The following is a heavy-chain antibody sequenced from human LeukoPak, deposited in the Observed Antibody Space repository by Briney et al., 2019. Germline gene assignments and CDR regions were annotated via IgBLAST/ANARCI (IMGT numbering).Heavy chain of an antibody. CDR2: IKKDGSEE. D-gene: IGHD1/OR15-1a*01. Sequence: GGSLRLSCAASGFSFSGYWMVWVRQAPGRGLEWVDNIKKDGSEESYLDSVKGRFTVSRDNAKNSLFLQMNSLRSAHLGVSDCANFHSNRNGLHLWGQGTIVTISS. V-gene: IGHV3-7*01. CDR3: ANFHSNRNGLHL. CDR1: GFSFSGYW. J-gene: IGHJ3*01.